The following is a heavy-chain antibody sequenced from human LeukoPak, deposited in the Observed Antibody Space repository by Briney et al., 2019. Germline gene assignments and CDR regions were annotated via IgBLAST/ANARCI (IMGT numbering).Heavy chain of an antibody. Sequence: GGSLRLSCAASGFTFSTASLHWVRQAPGRGLEWVSAFDTGFGTYYPDSLKGRLTISRDKSKNTMFLQMNSLRAEDTAVYYCARSSGWWSLDYWGQGTLVTVSS. CDR3: ARSSGWWSLDY. CDR2: FDTGFGT. J-gene: IGHJ4*02. V-gene: IGHV3-23*01. CDR1: GFTFSTAS. D-gene: IGHD6-19*01.